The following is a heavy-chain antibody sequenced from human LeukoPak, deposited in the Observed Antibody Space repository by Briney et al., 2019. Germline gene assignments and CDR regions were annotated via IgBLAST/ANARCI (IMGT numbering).Heavy chain of an antibody. J-gene: IGHJ6*03. CDR3: AKGYYDFWSDWDYMDV. V-gene: IGHV3-9*03. CDR1: GFTFDDYA. D-gene: IGHD3-3*01. Sequence: GGSLRLSCAASGFTFDDYAMHWVRQAPGKGLEWVSGTSWNSGSIGYADSVKGRFTISRDNAKNSLYLQMNSLRAEDMALYYCAKGYYDFWSDWDYMDVWGKGTTVTVSS. CDR2: TSWNSGSI.